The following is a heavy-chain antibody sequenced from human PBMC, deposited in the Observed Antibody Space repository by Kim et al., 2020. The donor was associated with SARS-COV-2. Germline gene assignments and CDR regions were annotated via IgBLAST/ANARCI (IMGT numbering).Heavy chain of an antibody. V-gene: IGHV3-23*01. Sequence: KYAKGRFTISRDNSKNTLYLQMNRLRVEDTAVYYCAKGSSNWYPRDWFDPWGQGTLVIVSS. CDR3: AKGSSNWYPRDWFDP. J-gene: IGHJ5*02. D-gene: IGHD6-13*01.